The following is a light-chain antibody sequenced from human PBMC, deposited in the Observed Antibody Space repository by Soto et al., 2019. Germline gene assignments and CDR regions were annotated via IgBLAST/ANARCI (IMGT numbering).Light chain of an antibody. CDR3: QQLNSYPLT. J-gene: IGKJ4*01. V-gene: IGKV1-9*01. Sequence: DIQLTQSPSFLSASVGARVTITCRASQGISGYLAWYQQNPGKAPKLLIYAASTLQSGVPSRFSGSGSGTEFTLTISSLQPEDFATYYCQQLNSYPLTFGGGTKVEIK. CDR1: QGISGY. CDR2: AAS.